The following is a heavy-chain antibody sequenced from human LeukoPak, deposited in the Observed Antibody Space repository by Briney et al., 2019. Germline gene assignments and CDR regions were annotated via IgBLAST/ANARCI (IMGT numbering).Heavy chain of an antibody. V-gene: IGHV1-69*05. D-gene: IGHD2-2*01. Sequence: SVKVSCKASGGTFSSYAISWVRQAPGQGLELMGGIIPIFGTANYAQKFQGRVTITTDESTSTAYMELSSLRSEDTAVYYCARVSDCSSTGCPPTYWGQGTLVTVSS. CDR2: IIPIFGTA. J-gene: IGHJ4*02. CDR3: ARVSDCSSTGCPPTY. CDR1: GGTFSSYA.